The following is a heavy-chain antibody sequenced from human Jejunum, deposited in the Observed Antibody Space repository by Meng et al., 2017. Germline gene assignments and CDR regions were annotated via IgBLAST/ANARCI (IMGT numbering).Heavy chain of an antibody. D-gene: IGHD6-19*01. V-gene: IGHV5-51*01. CDR2: IYPGDSDT. Sequence: GESLKISCKGSGYRFSSYWIGWVRQMPGKGLELMGIIYPGDSDTRYSPSFQGQVTISADKSISTAYVQWSSLQASDTAMYYCARHASGFDIWGQGTIVPVSS. CDR3: ARHASGFDI. CDR1: GYRFSSYW. J-gene: IGHJ3*02.